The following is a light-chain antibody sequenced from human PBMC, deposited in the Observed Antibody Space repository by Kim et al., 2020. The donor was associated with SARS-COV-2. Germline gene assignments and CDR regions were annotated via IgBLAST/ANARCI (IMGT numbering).Light chain of an antibody. V-gene: IGKV3-20*01. CDR1: QSVSSSY. CDR3: QQYGSSPLS. J-gene: IGKJ4*01. Sequence: EIVLTQSPGTLSLSPGERATLSCRASQSVSSSYLAWYQQKPGQAPRLLIYGASSRATGIPDRFRGSGSGTDFTLTISRLEPEDFAVYYCQQYGSSPLSFGGGTKLEI. CDR2: GAS.